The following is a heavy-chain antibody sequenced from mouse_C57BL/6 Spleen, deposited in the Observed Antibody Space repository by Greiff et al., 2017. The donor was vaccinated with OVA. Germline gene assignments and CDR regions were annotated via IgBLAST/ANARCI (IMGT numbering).Heavy chain of an antibody. CDR2: INPSNGGT. J-gene: IGHJ1*03. CDR3: ARCSLLLRSWYFDV. Sequence: QVHVKQPGTELVKPGASVKLSCKASGYTFTSYWMHWVKQRPGQGLEWIGNINPSNGGTNYNEKFKSKATLTVDKSSSTAYMQLSSLTSEDSAVYYCARCSLLLRSWYFDVWGTGTTVTVSS. V-gene: IGHV1-53*01. CDR1: GYTFTSYW. D-gene: IGHD1-1*01.